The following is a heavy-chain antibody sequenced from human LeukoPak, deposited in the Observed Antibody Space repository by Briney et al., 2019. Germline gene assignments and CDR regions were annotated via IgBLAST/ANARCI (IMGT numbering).Heavy chain of an antibody. Sequence: QPGGSLRLSCSASGFTLSNYKMNWVRQAPGKGLEWVSYISSNGSTIYYADSVKGRFTISRDNAKNSLYLQMNSLRAEDSAVYYCAREVLANCSDGSCYSVPFDYWGQGTLVTVSS. CDR3: AREVLANCSDGSCYSVPFDY. J-gene: IGHJ4*02. CDR1: GFTLSNYK. V-gene: IGHV3-48*04. D-gene: IGHD2-15*01. CDR2: ISSNGSTI.